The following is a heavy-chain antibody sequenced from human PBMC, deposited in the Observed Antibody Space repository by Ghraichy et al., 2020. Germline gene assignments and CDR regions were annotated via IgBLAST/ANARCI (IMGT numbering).Heavy chain of an antibody. CDR3: ARGGAVAGTRLFDY. V-gene: IGHV4-38-2*02. CDR2: FYHSGTT. J-gene: IGHJ4*01. CDR1: GYSISSGYY. Sequence: SETLSLTCTVSGYSISSGYYWGWIRQPPGKGLEWIGTFYHSGTTYYNPSLKSRVTISVDTSKNQFSLKLSSVTAADTAMYYCARGGAVAGTRLFDYWGHGTLVTVSS. D-gene: IGHD6-19*01.